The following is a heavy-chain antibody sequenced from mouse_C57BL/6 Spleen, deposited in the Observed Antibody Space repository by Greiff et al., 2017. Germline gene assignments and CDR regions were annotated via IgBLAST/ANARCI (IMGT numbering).Heavy chain of an antibody. CDR1: GFTFSSYA. J-gene: IGHJ2*01. D-gene: IGHD2-10*01. CDR3: ARGGGLPYYFDY. CDR2: ISDGGSYT. V-gene: IGHV5-4*03. Sequence: DVMLVESGGGLVKPGGSLKLSCAASGFTFSSYAMSWVRQTPEKRLEWVATISDGGSYTYYPDNVKGRFTISRDNAKNNLYLQMSHLKSEDTAMYYCARGGGLPYYFDYWGQGTTLTVSS.